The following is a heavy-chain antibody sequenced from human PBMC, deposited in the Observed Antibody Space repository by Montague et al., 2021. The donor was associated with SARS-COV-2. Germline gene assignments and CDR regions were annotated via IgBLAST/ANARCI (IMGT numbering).Heavy chain of an antibody. CDR3: ARGGLGNRGFDY. CDR2: TYLSGFT. CDR1: DVSLSSSTW. Sequence: SETLSLTCVVSDVSLSSSTWWSWVRQSPGKGLEWVGETYLSGFTQYNPSVKSRVTISLDDSRSQFSLRLTSVTAAGTAVYFCARGGLGNRGFDYWGQGALVTVSS. D-gene: IGHD3/OR15-3a*01. J-gene: IGHJ4*02. V-gene: IGHV4-4*02.